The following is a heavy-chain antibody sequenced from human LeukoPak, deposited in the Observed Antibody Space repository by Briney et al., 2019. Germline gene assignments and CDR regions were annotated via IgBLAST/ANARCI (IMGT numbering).Heavy chain of an antibody. Sequence: PSETLSLTCTVSGYSISSPFYWGWIRQTPGKGLECIGNIYHSGTTLYNPSLKSRVTISVDTSKNQFSLKLSSVTAADTAVYYCARADFYNRVLDYWGQGTLVTVSS. D-gene: IGHD1-1*01. CDR2: IYHSGTT. CDR3: ARADFYNRVLDY. V-gene: IGHV4-38-2*02. J-gene: IGHJ4*02. CDR1: GYSISSPFY.